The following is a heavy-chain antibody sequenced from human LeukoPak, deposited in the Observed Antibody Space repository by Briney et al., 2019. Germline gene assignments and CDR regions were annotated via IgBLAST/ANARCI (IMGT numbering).Heavy chain of an antibody. CDR1: GYTFTSYY. D-gene: IGHD1-26*01. CDR3: ARDYRAQGGFDP. V-gene: IGHV1-46*01. CDR2: INPSGGST. Sequence: ASVKVSCKASGYTFTSYYMHWVRQAPGQGLEWMGIINPSGGSTSYAQKFQGRVTMTRDTSTSTVDMELTGLRFEDTAVYYCARDYRAQGGFDPWGQGTLVTVSS. J-gene: IGHJ5*02.